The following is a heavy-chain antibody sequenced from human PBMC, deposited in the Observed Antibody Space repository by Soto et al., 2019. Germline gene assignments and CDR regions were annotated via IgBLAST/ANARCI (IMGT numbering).Heavy chain of an antibody. D-gene: IGHD3-22*01. Sequence: QVRLVQSGAEMKKTGSSVKVSCEASGTTFSNFAIGWVRQAPGQGLEWMGGIILPFGTPNYGQKFQGRVTISADESMTTAYRELRGRRSEDTAVCYCVRGPDYEGYFDYWGQGTLVTVSS. V-gene: IGHV1-69*12. CDR1: GTTFSNFA. CDR2: IILPFGTP. CDR3: VRGPDYEGYFDY. J-gene: IGHJ4*02.